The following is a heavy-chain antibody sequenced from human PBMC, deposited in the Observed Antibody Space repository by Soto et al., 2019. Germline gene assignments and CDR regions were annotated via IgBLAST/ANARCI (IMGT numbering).Heavy chain of an antibody. D-gene: IGHD5-18*01. J-gene: IGHJ6*01. CDR2: INPNSGGT. V-gene: IGHV1-2*04. Sequence: ASVKVSCKASGYTCTGYYMHWVRQAPGQGLEWMGWINPNSGGTNYAQKFQGWVTMTRDTSISTAYMELSRLRSDDTAVYYCARDLLVDTAMVGYYYGMDVWGQGPTVTVSS. CDR3: ARDLLVDTAMVGYYYGMDV. CDR1: GYTCTGYY.